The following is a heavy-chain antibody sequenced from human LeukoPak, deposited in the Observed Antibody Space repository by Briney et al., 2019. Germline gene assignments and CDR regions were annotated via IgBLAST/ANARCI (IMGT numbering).Heavy chain of an antibody. V-gene: IGHV3-9*03. Sequence: GGSLRLSCAASGFTFDDYAMHWVRQAPGKGLEWVSGISWNSGSISYADSVKGRFTISRGNAKNSLYLQMNSLRAEDMALYYCARDFEYPTSSWYGYYYYYYMDVWGKGTTVTVSS. CDR2: ISWNSGSI. J-gene: IGHJ6*03. CDR3: ARDFEYPTSSWYGYYYYYYMDV. D-gene: IGHD6-13*01. CDR1: GFTFDDYA.